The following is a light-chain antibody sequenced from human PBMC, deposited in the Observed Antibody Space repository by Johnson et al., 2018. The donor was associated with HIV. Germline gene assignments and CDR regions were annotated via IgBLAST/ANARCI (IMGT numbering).Light chain of an antibody. J-gene: IGLJ1*01. CDR2: DNN. CDR1: SSNIGNNY. V-gene: IGLV1-51*01. Sequence: QSVLTQPPSVSAAPGQKVTISCSGSSSNIGNNYVSWYQQLPGTAPKLLIYDNNKRPSGIPKRFSGSKSGTSATLGLTGLQTGDEADYYCGTWDSSLIAHVFGTGTKVTVL. CDR3: GTWDSSLIAHV.